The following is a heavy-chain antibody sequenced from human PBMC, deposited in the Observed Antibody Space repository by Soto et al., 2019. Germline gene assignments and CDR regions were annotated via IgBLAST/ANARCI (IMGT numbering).Heavy chain of an antibody. V-gene: IGHV3-15*01. Sequence: GGSLRLSCSASGFTFSNAWMSWVRQAPGKGLEWVGRIKSRADGGTADHAAPVKGRFAISRDDSKNTLYLQMNSLKTEDTAVYYCATLGGNLGAFDYWGQGTLVTVSS. CDR1: GFTFSNAW. J-gene: IGHJ4*02. D-gene: IGHD3-16*01. CDR3: ATLGGNLGAFDY. CDR2: IKSRADGGTA.